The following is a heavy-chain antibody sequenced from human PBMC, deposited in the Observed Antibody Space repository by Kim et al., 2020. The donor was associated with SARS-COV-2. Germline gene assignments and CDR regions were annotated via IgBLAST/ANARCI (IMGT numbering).Heavy chain of an antibody. CDR3: AREGGFYYDSKYAFDI. Sequence: SLKSRVTISVDTSKNQFSLKLSSVTAADTVVYYCAREGGFYYDSKYAFDIWGQGTMVTVSS. J-gene: IGHJ3*02. V-gene: IGHV4-59*01. D-gene: IGHD3-22*01.